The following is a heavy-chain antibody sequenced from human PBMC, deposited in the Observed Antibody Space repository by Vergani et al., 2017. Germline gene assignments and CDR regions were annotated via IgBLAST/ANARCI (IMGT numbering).Heavy chain of an antibody. D-gene: IGHD6-19*01. J-gene: IGHJ6*02. CDR3: ARITRXTSGWYGHYGMDV. CDR2: ISSGSTTI. Sequence: VHLVESGGGLAQPGGSRRLSCAASGFSISNHDMNWVRQAPGKGLEWISFISSGSTTIYYTDSVKGRFTISRDNAKNSLYLQMDSLRDDDTAVYYCARITRXTSGWYGHYGMDVWGLGTTVTVSS. CDR1: GFSISNHD. V-gene: IGHV3-48*02.